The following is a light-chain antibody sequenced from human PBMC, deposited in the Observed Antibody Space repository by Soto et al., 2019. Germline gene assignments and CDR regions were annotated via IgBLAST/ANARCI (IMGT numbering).Light chain of an antibody. V-gene: IGKV3-11*01. CDR2: DAS. CDR3: HQRSNGPRRT. CDR1: QSVSSY. J-gene: IGKJ1*01. Sequence: EIVLTQSPATLSLSPGERATLSCRASQSVSSYLAWYQQKPGQAPRLLIYDASNRATGIPARFSGSGSETDFTLTISSLEPEDFAVYYCHQRSNGPRRTFGQGTKVEIK.